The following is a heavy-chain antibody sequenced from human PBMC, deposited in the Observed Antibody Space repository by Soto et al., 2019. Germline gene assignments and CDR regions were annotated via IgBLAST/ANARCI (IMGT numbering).Heavy chain of an antibody. D-gene: IGHD2-15*01. J-gene: IGHJ5*02. CDR2: ISSSSSTI. V-gene: IGHV3-48*01. Sequence: GGSLRLSCAASGFTFSSYSMNWVRQAPGKGLEWVSYISSSSSTIYYAAYVKGRFTISRDNAKNSLYLQMNSLRGEDTAVYYCAREGVVVAATEDYNWFDPWGQETLVTVSS. CDR1: GFTFSSYS. CDR3: AREGVVVAATEDYNWFDP.